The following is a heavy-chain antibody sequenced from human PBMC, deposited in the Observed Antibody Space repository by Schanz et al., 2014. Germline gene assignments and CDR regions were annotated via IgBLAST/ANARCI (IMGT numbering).Heavy chain of an antibody. CDR3: STDLTAVDYDAIGL. Sequence: EVQLVESGGGLIKPGGSLRLSCLASGFTFSTTWMNWVRQAPGKGLEWVGRMKSKVDGATTDNAAPVQGRFTISRDDSKNTLHVQMNSRKTEDTAVYYCSTDLTAVDYDAIGLWGQGTMVTVSS. D-gene: IGHD4-17*01. J-gene: IGHJ3*01. CDR1: GFTFSTTW. V-gene: IGHV3-15*01. CDR2: MKSKVDGATT.